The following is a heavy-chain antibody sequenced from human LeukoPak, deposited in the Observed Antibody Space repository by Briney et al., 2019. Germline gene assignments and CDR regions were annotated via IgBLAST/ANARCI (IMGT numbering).Heavy chain of an antibody. CDR3: AREIFGSGSYYQLAY. J-gene: IGHJ4*02. CDR1: GYTFTGYY. Sequence: ASVKVSCKASGYTFTGYYMHWVRQAPRQGLEWMGWINPNSGGANYAQKFQGRVTMTRDTSINTAYMELSGLRSDDTAVYYCAREIFGSGSYYQLAYWGQGTLVTVSS. D-gene: IGHD3-10*01. V-gene: IGHV1-2*02. CDR2: INPNSGGA.